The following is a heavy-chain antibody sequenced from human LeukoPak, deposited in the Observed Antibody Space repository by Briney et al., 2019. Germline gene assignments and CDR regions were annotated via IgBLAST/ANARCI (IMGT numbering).Heavy chain of an antibody. J-gene: IGHJ4*02. CDR3: ARVTSSGYSVDY. D-gene: IGHD3-22*01. CDR2: ISYDGSNK. CDR1: GFTFSSYA. Sequence: GGSLRLSCAASGFTFSSYAMHWVRQAPGKGLEWVAVISYDGSNKYYADSVKGRFTISRDNSKNTLYLQMNSLRAEDTAVYYCARVTSSGYSVDYWGQGTLVTVSS. V-gene: IGHV3-30*04.